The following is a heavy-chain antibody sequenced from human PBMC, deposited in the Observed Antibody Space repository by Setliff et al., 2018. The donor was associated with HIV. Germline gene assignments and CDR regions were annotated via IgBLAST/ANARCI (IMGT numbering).Heavy chain of an antibody. CDR1: GGSVNGHY. CDR2: ISYSGCT. D-gene: IGHD2-15*01. CDR3: ATDPTSYCTGGNCHSGRFAS. Sequence: PSETLSLTCTVSGGSVNGHYWNCIRLTPGKGLEWIGSISYSGCTNYNPSLKSRVTISVDTSRNEFSLKLGSVTAADTAVYYCATDPTSYCTGGNCHSGRFASWGQGTLVTVSS. J-gene: IGHJ4*02. V-gene: IGHV4-59*02.